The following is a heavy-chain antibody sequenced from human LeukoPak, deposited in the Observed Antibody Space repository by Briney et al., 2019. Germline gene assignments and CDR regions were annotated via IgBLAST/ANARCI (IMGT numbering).Heavy chain of an antibody. J-gene: IGHJ4*02. CDR3: ARVSKPTYGSGSYYRW. D-gene: IGHD3-10*01. V-gene: IGHV1-46*01. CDR1: GYTFTSYY. Sequence: GASVKVSCKASGYTFTSYYMRWVRQAPGQGLEWMGIINPSGGSTSYAQKFQGRVTMTRDTSTSTVYMELSSLRSEDTAVYYCARVSKPTYGSGSYYRWWGQGTLVTVSS. CDR2: INPSGGST.